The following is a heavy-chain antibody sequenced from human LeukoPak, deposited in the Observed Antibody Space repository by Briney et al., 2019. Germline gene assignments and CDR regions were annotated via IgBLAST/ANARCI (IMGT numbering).Heavy chain of an antibody. CDR2: ISYDGSNK. Sequence: GGSLRLSCAASGFTFSSYAMHWVRQAPGKGLEWVAVISYDGSNKYYADSVKGRFTISRDNSKNTLYLQMNSLRAEDTAVYYCARVRLGGYDSGAFDIWGQGTMVTVSS. V-gene: IGHV3-30*04. CDR1: GFTFSSYA. D-gene: IGHD5-12*01. J-gene: IGHJ3*02. CDR3: ARVRLGGYDSGAFDI.